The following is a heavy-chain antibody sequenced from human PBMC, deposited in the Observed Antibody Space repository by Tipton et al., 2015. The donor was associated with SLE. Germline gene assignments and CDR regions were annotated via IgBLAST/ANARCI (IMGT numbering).Heavy chain of an antibody. D-gene: IGHD3-16*01. CDR2: ISSSGGTI. Sequence: SLRLSCAASGFTLSSYEMNWVRQAPGKGLEWASYISSSGGTIYYADSVKDRFTISRDNAKNSLYLQMNSLRAEDTAVYYCARGGYYDNGYYFDYWGQGTLVTVSS. CDR3: ARGGYYDNGYYFDY. CDR1: GFTLSSYE. J-gene: IGHJ4*02. V-gene: IGHV3-48*03.